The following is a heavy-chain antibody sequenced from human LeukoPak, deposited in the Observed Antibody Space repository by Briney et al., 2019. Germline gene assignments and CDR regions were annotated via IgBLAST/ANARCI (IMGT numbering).Heavy chain of an antibody. J-gene: IGHJ4*02. CDR2: ISGSGGST. CDR3: ARVSSSYLHFDY. CDR1: GFTFSSYA. D-gene: IGHD6-6*01. V-gene: IGHV3-23*01. Sequence: GGSLRLSCAASGFTFSSYAMSWVRQAPGKGLEWVSAISGSGGSTYYADSVKGRFTISRDNSKNTLYLQMNSLRAEDTAVYYCARVSSSYLHFDYWGQGTLVTVSS.